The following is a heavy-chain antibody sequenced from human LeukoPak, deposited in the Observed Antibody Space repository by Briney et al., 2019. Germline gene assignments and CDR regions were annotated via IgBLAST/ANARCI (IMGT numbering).Heavy chain of an antibody. CDR2: IYSDGTT. V-gene: IGHV3-66*01. CDR1: GFTVSTNY. J-gene: IGHJ4*02. CDR3: ARVHSRGEGGLDY. Sequence: GGSLRLSCAASGFTVSTNYMGWVRQSPEKGLEWISIIYSDGTTYYTDSVRGRFIISRDNSESTLHLQMNSLRAEDTAIYYCARVHSRGEGGLDYWGQGTLVTVSS. D-gene: IGHD3-16*01.